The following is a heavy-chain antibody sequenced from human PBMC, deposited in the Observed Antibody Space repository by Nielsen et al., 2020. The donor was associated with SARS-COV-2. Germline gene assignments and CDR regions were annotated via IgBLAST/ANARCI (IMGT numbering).Heavy chain of an antibody. D-gene: IGHD3-10*01. CDR2: ISSSGHYI. V-gene: IGHV3-21*01. Sequence: GGSLRLSCAASVFTFSSYSLNWVRQAPGRGLEWVSSISSSGHYIYYADAVKGRFTMSRDNAKNSLYLQMNSLRAEDTAVYYCAKDPQRYYQVAHFDYWGQGTLVTVSS. J-gene: IGHJ4*02. CDR1: VFTFSSYS. CDR3: AKDPQRYYQVAHFDY.